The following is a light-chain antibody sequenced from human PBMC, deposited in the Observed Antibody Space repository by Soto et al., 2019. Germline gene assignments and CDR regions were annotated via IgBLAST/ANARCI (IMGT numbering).Light chain of an antibody. V-gene: IGKV1-27*01. CDR2: AAS. CDR3: QKYNSALLFT. CDR1: QGISNY. Sequence: DIQMTQSPSSLSASAGDRVTITCRASQGISNYLAWYQQKPGKVPKLLIYAASTLQSGVPSRFSGSGSGTDFTLTISSLQPEDVATYYCQKYNSALLFTFGPGTKVDIK. J-gene: IGKJ3*01.